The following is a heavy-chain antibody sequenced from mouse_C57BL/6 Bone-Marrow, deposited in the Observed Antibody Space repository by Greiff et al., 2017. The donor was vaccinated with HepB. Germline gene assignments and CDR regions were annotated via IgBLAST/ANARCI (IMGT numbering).Heavy chain of an antibody. CDR2: ISSGGDYI. CDR3: TRTTVVATDAMDY. CDR1: GFTFGSYA. D-gene: IGHD1-1*01. J-gene: IGHJ4*01. Sequence: EVKLMESGEGLVKPGGSLKLSCAASGFTFGSYAMSWVRQTPEKRLEWVAYISSGGDYIYYADTVKGRFTISRDNARNTLYLQMSSLKSEDTAMYYCTRTTVVATDAMDYWGQGTSVTVSS. V-gene: IGHV5-9-1*02.